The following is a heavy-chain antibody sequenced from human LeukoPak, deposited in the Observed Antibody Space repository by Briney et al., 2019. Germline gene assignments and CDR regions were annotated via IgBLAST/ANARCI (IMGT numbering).Heavy chain of an antibody. CDR1: GGSISSSAYY. CDR2: NYCTGST. Sequence: SETLSLTCTVSGGSISSSAYYWVWIRQPPGKGLEWIGSNYCTGSTYYNPSLKTRVTISVDTSKNQFSLTLSSVTAADTAVYYCARHTALGSPLHYWGQGALVSVSS. J-gene: IGHJ4*02. V-gene: IGHV4-39*01. CDR3: ARHTALGSPLHY. D-gene: IGHD5-18*01.